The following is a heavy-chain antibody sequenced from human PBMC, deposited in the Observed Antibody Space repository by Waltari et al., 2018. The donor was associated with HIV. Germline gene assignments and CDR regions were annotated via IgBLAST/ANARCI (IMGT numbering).Heavy chain of an antibody. CDR3: ARRPYCSSASCYPSDARGAFDI. D-gene: IGHD2-15*01. CDR2: IYYSGIT. J-gene: IGHJ3*02. Sequence: QLQLQQSGPGLVTPSEPLSLICTVSGSPISTRGSYWGWLCQPPGKGLEWIGSIYYSGITHYNPSLKSRGTISADTSRNQFSLWLSSLTAADTAVYYCARRPYCSSASCYPSDARGAFDILGQGTMVTVSS. CDR1: GSPISTRGSY. V-gene: IGHV4-39*01.